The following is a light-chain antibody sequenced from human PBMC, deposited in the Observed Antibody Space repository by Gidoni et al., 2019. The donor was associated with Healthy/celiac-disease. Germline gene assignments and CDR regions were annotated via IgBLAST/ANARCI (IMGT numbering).Light chain of an antibody. CDR3: QQYYSYPPT. CDR2: AAS. Sequence: IRMTQSPSSLSASTGDRVTITCRASPGISSYLAWYQQKPGKAPKLLIYAASTLQSGVPSRFSGSGSGTDFTLTISCLQSEDFATYYCQQYYSYPPTFGQGTKLEIK. V-gene: IGKV1-8*01. CDR1: PGISSY. J-gene: IGKJ2*01.